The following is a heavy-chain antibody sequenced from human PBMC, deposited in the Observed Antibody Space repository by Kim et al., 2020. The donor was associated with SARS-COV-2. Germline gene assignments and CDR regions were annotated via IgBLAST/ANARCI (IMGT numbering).Heavy chain of an antibody. D-gene: IGHD3-16*01. Sequence: SETLSLTCTVSGGSISSGDYYWSWIRQPPGKGLEWIGCIYYSGSTYYNPSLKSRLIISLDTSKNQFSLKLSSVTAADTAVYYCARDSIRIPGFAPWGQGT. V-gene: IGHV4-30-4*01. J-gene: IGHJ5*02. CDR3: ARDSIRIPGFAP. CDR2: IYYSGST. CDR1: GGSISSGDYY.